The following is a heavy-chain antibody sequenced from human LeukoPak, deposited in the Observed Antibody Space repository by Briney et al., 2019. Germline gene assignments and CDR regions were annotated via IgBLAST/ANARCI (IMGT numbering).Heavy chain of an antibody. J-gene: IGHJ4*02. D-gene: IGHD3-22*01. CDR3: AKEGDSSGYYSNFDY. CDR2: ISGSGGST. V-gene: IGHV3-23*01. Sequence: GGSLRLSCAAPGFTFGSYAMSWVRQAPGKGLEWVSAISGSGGSTYYADSVKGRFTISRDNSKNTLYLQMNSLRAEDTAVYYCAKEGDSSGYYSNFDYWGQGTLVTVSS. CDR1: GFTFGSYA.